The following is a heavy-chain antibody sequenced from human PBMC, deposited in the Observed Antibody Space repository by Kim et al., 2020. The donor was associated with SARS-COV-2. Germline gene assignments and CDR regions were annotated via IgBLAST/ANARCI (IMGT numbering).Heavy chain of an antibody. CDR3: ARRAGVWGLVTDAFDI. V-gene: IGHV4-39*01. J-gene: IGHJ3*02. Sequence: SPKSRVTISVDTSKNQFSLKRSSVTAADTAVYYCARRAGVWGLVTDAFDIWGQGTMVTVSS. D-gene: IGHD3-9*01.